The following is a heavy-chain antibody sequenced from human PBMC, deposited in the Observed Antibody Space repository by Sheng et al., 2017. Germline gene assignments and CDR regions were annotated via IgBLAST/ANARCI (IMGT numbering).Heavy chain of an antibody. CDR2: ISYDGSNK. J-gene: IGHJ3*02. CDR1: GFTFSSYA. CDR3: ARELAQHDSSGWGLDAFDI. V-gene: IGHV3-30*04. D-gene: IGHD3-22*01. Sequence: QVQLVESGGGVVQPGRSLRLSCAASGFTFSSYAMHWVRQAPGKGLEWVAVISYDGSNKYYADSVKGRFTISRDNSKNTLYLQMNSLRAEDTAVYYCARELAQHDSSGWGLDAFDIWGQGTMVTV.